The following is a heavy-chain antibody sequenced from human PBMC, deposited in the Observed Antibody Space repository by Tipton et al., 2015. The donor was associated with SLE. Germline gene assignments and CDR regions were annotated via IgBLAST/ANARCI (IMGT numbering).Heavy chain of an antibody. CDR2: ISGGVVST. D-gene: IGHD2-8*01. Sequence: SLRLSCAASRFIFPSYALSWVRQAPGEGLEWVSTISGGVVSTYYADSVKGRFIISRDNSNNTLFLQLNSLRVEDTAVYYCAKDRLINHHGLDVWGQGTTVLVSS. CDR1: RFIFPSYA. CDR3: AKDRLINHHGLDV. J-gene: IGHJ6*02. V-gene: IGHV3-23*01.